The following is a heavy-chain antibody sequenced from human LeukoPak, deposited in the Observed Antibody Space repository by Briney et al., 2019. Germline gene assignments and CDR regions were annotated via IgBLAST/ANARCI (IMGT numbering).Heavy chain of an antibody. D-gene: IGHD3-3*01. CDR2: LNHSGAT. V-gene: IGHV4-34*01. Sequence: SETLSLTCTVYGGSFSGHYWSWIRQPPGKGLEWIWELNHSGATNYNPSLRSRVTISVDTSKNQFSLKLSSVTAADTAVYFCARHGSYSLDYWGQGALVTVSS. CDR1: GGSFSGHY. CDR3: ARHGSYSLDY. J-gene: IGHJ4*02.